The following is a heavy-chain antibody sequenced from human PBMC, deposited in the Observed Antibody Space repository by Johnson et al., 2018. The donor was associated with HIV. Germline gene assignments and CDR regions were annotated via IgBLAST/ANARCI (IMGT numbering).Heavy chain of an antibody. CDR1: GFTFSNFV. CDR3: ARAQLLADDAFNN. D-gene: IGHD6-6*01. Sequence: QVQLVESGGGVVQPGRSLRLSCAASGFTFSNFVMHWVRQAPGKGLEWVAVISYDGSNKYYADSVKGRFTISRDNAKNTLYLQLNSLRVEDTAIYYCARAQLLADDAFNNWGQGTMVTVSS. V-gene: IGHV3-30*03. J-gene: IGHJ3*02. CDR2: ISYDGSNK.